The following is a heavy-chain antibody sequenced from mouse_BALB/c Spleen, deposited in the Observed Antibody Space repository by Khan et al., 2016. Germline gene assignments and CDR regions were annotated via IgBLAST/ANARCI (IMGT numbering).Heavy chain of an antibody. J-gene: IGHJ2*01. V-gene: IGHV1S81*02. CDR3: AAYSGNY. CDR2: INPSNGRT. CDR1: GYTFTSDW. Sequence: QVQLKQSGAELVKPGASVKLSCKASGYTFTSDWMRRGKQRPGQGLEGSGEINPSNGRTNYNEKFKSKATLTVDKSYSTAYMQLSSLTSGGSAVYCCAAYSGNYCGQGTTLPVSS. D-gene: IGHD2-10*01.